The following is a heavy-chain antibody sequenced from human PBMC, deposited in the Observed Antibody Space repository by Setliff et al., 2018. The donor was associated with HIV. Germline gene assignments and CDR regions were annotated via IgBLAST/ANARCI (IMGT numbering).Heavy chain of an antibody. CDR1: GFTFSTYW. D-gene: IGHD5-12*01. V-gene: IGHV3-7*02. CDR2: IKQDGSEK. J-gene: IGHJ6*04. CDR3: LVAVEEDV. Sequence: GGSLRLSCAASGFTFSTYWMSWVRQAPGKGREWVANIKQDGSEKNYMDPVKGRFTISRDNAKNSLYLQMNSLRAEDTAVYYCLVAVEEDVWGKGTTVTVSS.